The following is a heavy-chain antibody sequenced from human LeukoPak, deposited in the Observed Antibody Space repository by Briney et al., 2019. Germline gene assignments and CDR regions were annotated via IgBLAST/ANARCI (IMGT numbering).Heavy chain of an antibody. CDR1: GFTFSSYS. V-gene: IGHV3-21*01. D-gene: IGHD3-22*01. J-gene: IGHJ6*03. Sequence: GGSLRLSCAASGFTFSSYSMNWVRQAPGKGLEWVSSISSSSSYIYYADSVKGRFTISRDNAKNSLYLQMNSLRAEDTAVYYCARAQVIVVVTPPYYYYMDVWGKGTTVTVSS. CDR2: ISSSSSYI. CDR3: ARAQVIVVVTPPYYYYMDV.